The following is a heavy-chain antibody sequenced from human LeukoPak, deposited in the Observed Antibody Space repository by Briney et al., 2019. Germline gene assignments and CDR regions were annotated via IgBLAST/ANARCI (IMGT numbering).Heavy chain of an antibody. Sequence: GGSLKISCKGSGYSLTSYWIGWVRQMPGKGLEGMGIIYPGDSDTRYSPSFQGQVTISADKSISTAYPRWSSLKASDTAMYYCAYSSGWYWFDPWGQGTLVTVSS. D-gene: IGHD6-19*01. CDR3: AYSSGWYWFDP. V-gene: IGHV5-51*01. J-gene: IGHJ5*02. CDR2: IYPGDSDT. CDR1: GYSLTSYW.